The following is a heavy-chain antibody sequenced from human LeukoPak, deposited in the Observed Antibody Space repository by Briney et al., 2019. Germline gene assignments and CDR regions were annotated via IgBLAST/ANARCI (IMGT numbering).Heavy chain of an antibody. CDR1: GGSISSGDYY. D-gene: IGHD2-21*01. V-gene: IGHV4-61*02. CDR3: ARGGGDWGSHQSDY. Sequence: SETLSLTCTVSGGSISSGDYYWSWIRQPAGKGLEWIGRIYTSGSTNYNPSLKSRVTISVDTSKSQFSLKLSSVTAADTAVYYCARGGGDWGSHQSDYWGQGTLVTVSS. J-gene: IGHJ4*02. CDR2: IYTSGST.